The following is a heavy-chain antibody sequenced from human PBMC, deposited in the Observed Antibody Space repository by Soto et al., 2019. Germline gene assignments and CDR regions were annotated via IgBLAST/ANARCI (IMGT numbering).Heavy chain of an antibody. J-gene: IGHJ4*02. CDR1: GFTFSTYT. CDR2: ISYDGSNQ. V-gene: IGHV3-30*18. CDR3: AKGGYDGGYNGGGHFDY. D-gene: IGHD3-16*01. Sequence: QVQLVESGGGVVQPGRSLRLSCAASGFTFSTYTMHWVRQAPGKGLEWVALISYDGSNQYYADSVRGRFTISRDNSKNTVLVKMNSLRSEDTATYYCAKGGYDGGYNGGGHFDYWGQGTLVTVSS.